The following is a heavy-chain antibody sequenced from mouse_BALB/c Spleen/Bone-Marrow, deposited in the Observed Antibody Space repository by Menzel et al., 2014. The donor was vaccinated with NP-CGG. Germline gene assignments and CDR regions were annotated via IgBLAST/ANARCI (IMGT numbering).Heavy chain of an antibody. D-gene: IGHD2-1*01. J-gene: IGHJ3*01. CDR1: GFTLTDYY. CDR2: IRNKANGYTT. V-gene: IGHV7-3*02. Sequence: EVQVVESGGGLVQPGGSLRLSCATSGFTLTDYYMSWVRQPPGKALEWLGFIRNKANGYTTEYSASVKGRFTISRDNSQSILYLQMNTLRAEDSATYYCARDVGNYVRFAYWGQGTLVTVSA. CDR3: ARDVGNYVRFAY.